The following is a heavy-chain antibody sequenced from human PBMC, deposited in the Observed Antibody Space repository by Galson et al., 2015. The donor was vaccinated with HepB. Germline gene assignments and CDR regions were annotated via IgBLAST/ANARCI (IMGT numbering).Heavy chain of an antibody. D-gene: IGHD3-16*01. CDR3: ATQATLGEPEQTPIDAFDI. CDR1: GYTLTELS. Sequence: SVKVSCKVSGYTLTELSMHWVRQAPGKGLEWMGGFDPEDGETIYAQKFQGRVTMTEDTSTDTAYMELSSLRSEDTAVYYCATQATLGEPEQTPIDAFDIWGQGTMVTVSS. J-gene: IGHJ3*02. CDR2: FDPEDGET. V-gene: IGHV1-24*01.